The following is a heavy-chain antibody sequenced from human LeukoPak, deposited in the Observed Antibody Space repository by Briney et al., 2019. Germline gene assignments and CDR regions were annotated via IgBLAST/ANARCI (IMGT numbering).Heavy chain of an antibody. CDR3: ARGRKGFWSGYGTGYFDY. Sequence: ASVKVSCKASGYTFTGYYMHWVRQAPGQGLEWMGWINPNSGGTNYAQKFQGRVTMTRDTSISTAYMELSRLRSDDTAVYYCARGRKGFWSGYGTGYFDYWGQGTLVTVSS. CDR1: GYTFTGYY. CDR2: INPNSGGT. V-gene: IGHV1-2*02. J-gene: IGHJ4*02. D-gene: IGHD3-3*01.